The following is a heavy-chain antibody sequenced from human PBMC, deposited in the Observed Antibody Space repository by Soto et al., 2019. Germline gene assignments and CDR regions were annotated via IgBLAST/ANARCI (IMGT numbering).Heavy chain of an antibody. CDR1: GGSIRNSIDF. V-gene: IGHV4-39*01. Sequence: PSETLSLTCSLSGGSIRNSIDFWGWIRQPPGKGLEWIATIYYSGKTYYNPSLKSRVTISVDTSKNQFSLKLSSVTAADTAVYYCARVGGGAFDIWGQGTMVT. CDR2: IYYSGKT. CDR3: ARVGGGAFDI. J-gene: IGHJ3*02. D-gene: IGHD3-16*01.